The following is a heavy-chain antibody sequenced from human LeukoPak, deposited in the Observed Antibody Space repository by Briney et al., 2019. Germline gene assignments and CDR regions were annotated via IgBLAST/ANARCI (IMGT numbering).Heavy chain of an antibody. CDR1: GLTFSNYA. Sequence: PGGSLRLSCAASGLTFSNYAMSWVRQPPGKGLEWIGEINHSGSTNYNPSLKSRVTISVDTSKNQFSLKLSSVTAADTAVYYCATVAYSRGAGSYWGQGTLVTVSS. J-gene: IGHJ4*02. CDR3: ATVAYSRGAGSY. CDR2: INHSGST. V-gene: IGHV4-34*08. D-gene: IGHD6-13*01.